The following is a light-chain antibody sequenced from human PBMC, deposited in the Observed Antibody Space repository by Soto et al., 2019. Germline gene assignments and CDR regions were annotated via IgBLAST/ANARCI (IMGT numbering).Light chain of an antibody. Sequence: DIVVTQSPATLSASPGERVTLSCRASQFVSRRLAWYQQRLGQVPRLLIYDTSTRAPGISARFSGSGSGTEFTLTISSLQSEDFAVYYCQEYIHWPPGMFGPGTTVDIK. CDR3: QEYIHWPPGM. CDR2: DTS. V-gene: IGKV3-15*01. CDR1: QFVSRR. J-gene: IGKJ1*01.